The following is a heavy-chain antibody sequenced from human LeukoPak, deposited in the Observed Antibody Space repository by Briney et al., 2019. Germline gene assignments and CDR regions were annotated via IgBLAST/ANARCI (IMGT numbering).Heavy chain of an antibody. D-gene: IGHD4-17*01. CDR1: GLTFSSYW. CDR3: ARDNDDYGDAFDI. V-gene: IGHV3-7*01. J-gene: IGHJ3*02. Sequence: GGSLRLSCAASGLTFSSYWMSWVRQAPGKGLEWVANIKQDGSEKYYVDSVKGRFTISRDNAKNSLYLQMNSLRAEDTAVYYCARDNDDYGDAFDIWGQGTMVTVSS. CDR2: IKQDGSEK.